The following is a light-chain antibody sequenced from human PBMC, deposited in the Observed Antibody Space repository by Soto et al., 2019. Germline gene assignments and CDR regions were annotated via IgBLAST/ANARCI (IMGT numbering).Light chain of an antibody. CDR1: QSVSNTY. V-gene: IGKV3-20*01. CDR3: QQYGSSPGT. J-gene: IGKJ1*01. CDR2: DIS. Sequence: ENFLTQSPGTLSLSPWEIATLSWRASQSVSNTYLAWYQQKPGQAPRLLMYDISSRATGISDRFSGSGSGTDFTLTISRLEPEDFAVYYCQQYGSSPGTFGQGTKVDIK.